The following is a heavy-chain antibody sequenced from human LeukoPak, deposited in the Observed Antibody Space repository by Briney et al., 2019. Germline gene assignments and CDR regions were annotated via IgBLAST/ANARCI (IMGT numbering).Heavy chain of an antibody. J-gene: IGHJ6*03. V-gene: IGHV3-30*04. CDR1: GFTFSSYA. CDR2: ISYDGSNK. D-gene: IGHD6-19*01. CDR3: AKDGAVAGIRYYYYYMDV. Sequence: GGSLRRSCAASGFTFSSYAMHWVRQAPGKGLEWVAVISYDGSNKYYADSVKGRFTISRDNSKNTLYLQMNSLRAEDTAVYYCAKDGAVAGIRYYYYYMDVWGKGTTVTISS.